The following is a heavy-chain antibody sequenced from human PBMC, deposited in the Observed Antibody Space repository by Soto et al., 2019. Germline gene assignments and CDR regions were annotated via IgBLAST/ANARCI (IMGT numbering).Heavy chain of an antibody. CDR2: INPSGGST. CDR3: ARGMTAMVKDY. J-gene: IGHJ4*02. V-gene: IGHV1-46*01. D-gene: IGHD5-18*01. CDR1: GYTFTSYY. Sequence: ASVKVSCKASGYTFTSYYMHWVRQAPGQGLEWMEIINPSGGSTSYAQKFQGRVTMTRDTSTSTVYMELSSLRSEDTAVYCCARGMTAMVKDYWGQGTLVTVSS.